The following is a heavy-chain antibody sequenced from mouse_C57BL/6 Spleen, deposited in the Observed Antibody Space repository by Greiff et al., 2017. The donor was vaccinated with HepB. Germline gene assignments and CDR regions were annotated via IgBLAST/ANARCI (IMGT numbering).Heavy chain of an antibody. CDR2: ISSGGSYT. J-gene: IGHJ3*01. Sequence: EVKVVESGGDLVKPGGSLKLSCAASGFTFSSYGMSWVRQTPDKRLEWVATISSGGSYTYYPDSVKGRFTISRDNAKNTLYLQMSSLKSEDTAMDYCARQGLGSSSFAYWGQGTLVTVSA. D-gene: IGHD1-1*01. CDR3: ARQGLGSSSFAY. CDR1: GFTFSSYG. V-gene: IGHV5-6*01.